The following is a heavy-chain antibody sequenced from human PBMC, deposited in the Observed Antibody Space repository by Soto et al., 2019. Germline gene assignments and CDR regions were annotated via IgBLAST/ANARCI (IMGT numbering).Heavy chain of an antibody. D-gene: IGHD1-26*01. CDR2: ISYDGSNK. CDR3: SWEPIDY. J-gene: IGHJ4*02. V-gene: IGHV3-30-3*01. Sequence: PGGSLRLSCAASGFTFSSYAMHWVRQAPGKGLEWVAVISYDGSNKYYADSVKGRSTISRDNSKNTLYLQMNSLRAEDTAVYYCSWEPIDYWGQGTLVTVSS. CDR1: GFTFSSYA.